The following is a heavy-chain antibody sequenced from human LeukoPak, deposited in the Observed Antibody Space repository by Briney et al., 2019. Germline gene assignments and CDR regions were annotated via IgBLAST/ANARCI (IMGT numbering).Heavy chain of an antibody. Sequence: SETLSLTCAVYGGSFSGYYWSWIRQPPGKGLEWIGEINHSGSTNYNPSLKRRVTISVDTSKNQFSLKLSSVTAADTAVYYCASTTAAAGYNWFDPWGQGTLVTVSS. D-gene: IGHD6-13*01. CDR2: INHSGST. J-gene: IGHJ5*02. V-gene: IGHV4-34*01. CDR3: ASTTAAAGYNWFDP. CDR1: GGSFSGYY.